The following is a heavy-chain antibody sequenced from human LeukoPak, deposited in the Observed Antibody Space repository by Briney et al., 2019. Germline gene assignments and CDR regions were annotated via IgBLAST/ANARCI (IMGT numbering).Heavy chain of an antibody. CDR3: ARGLSAIVY. CDR2: IYYSGST. CDR1: GVSISGSSYY. D-gene: IGHD2-15*01. V-gene: IGHV4-39*07. Sequence: SETLSLTCTVSGVSISGSSYYWGWIRQPPGKGLEWIGSIYYSGSTYYNPSLKSRVTISVDTSKNQFSLKLSSVTAADTAVYYCARGLSAIVYWGQGTLVTVSS. J-gene: IGHJ4*02.